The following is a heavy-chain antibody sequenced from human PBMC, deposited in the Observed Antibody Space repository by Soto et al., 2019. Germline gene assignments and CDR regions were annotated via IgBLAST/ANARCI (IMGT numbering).Heavy chain of an antibody. CDR2: IYYSGST. CDR3: VRNLVVTPDSVWFDP. V-gene: IGHV4-31*03. D-gene: IGHD2-2*01. CDR1: GGSISSGGYY. J-gene: IGHJ5*02. Sequence: PSETLSLTCTVSGGSISSGGYYWSWIRQHPGKGLEWIGYIYYSGSTYYNPSLKSRVTISVDTSKNQFSLKLTSVTAADTAVNYCVRNLVVTPDSVWFDPWGQGALVTVS.